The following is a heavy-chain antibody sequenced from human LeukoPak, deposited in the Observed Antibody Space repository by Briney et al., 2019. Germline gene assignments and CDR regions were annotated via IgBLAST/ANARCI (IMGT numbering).Heavy chain of an antibody. V-gene: IGHV1-18*01. CDR3: GRGPFYYDID. D-gene: IGHD3-22*01. J-gene: IGHJ4*02. CDR1: GYLFTTYG. CDR2: ISGYSGKT. Sequence: GASVKVSCKTSGYLFTTYGIRWVRQAPGQGLEWMGWISGYSGKTNYAQKLQDRVTMTTDTSTNTAYMELRSLRSDDTAVYYCGRGPFYYDIDWGQGTLITVSS.